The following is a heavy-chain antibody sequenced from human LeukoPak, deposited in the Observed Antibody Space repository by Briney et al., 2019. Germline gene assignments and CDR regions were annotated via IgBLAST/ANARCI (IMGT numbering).Heavy chain of an antibody. V-gene: IGHV4-34*01. D-gene: IGHD2-2*01. J-gene: IGHJ5*02. CDR3: ARTSLPAATPNNWFDP. Sequence: PSQTLSLTCTVSGGFITNGAYYWSWIRQPPGKGLEWIGEINHSGSTNYNPSLKSRVTISVDTSKNQFSLKLSSVTAADTAVYYCARTSLPAATPNNWFDPWGQGTLVTVSS. CDR1: GGFITNGAYY. CDR2: INHSGST.